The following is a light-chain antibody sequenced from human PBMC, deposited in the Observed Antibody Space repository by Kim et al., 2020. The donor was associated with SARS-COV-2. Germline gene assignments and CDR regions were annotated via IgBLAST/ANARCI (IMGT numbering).Light chain of an antibody. CDR3: SALDSSLSALWV. J-gene: IGLJ3*02. CDR2: RNN. Sequence: QAGLTQPPSVSKGLRQTATLTCTGNSNIVGNQGAAWLQQHQCHPPKLLSYRNNNRPSGISERFSASRSGNTASLTITGLQPEDEADYYCSALDSSLSALWVFGGGTKLTVL. V-gene: IGLV10-54*02. CDR1: SNIVGNQG.